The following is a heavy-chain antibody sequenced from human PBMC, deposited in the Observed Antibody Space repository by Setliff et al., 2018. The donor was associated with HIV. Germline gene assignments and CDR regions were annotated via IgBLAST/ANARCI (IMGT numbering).Heavy chain of an antibody. Sequence: SETLSLTCTVSGYPISSGYYWGWIRQPPGKGLEWIGSIYHSGTTYYNPSLKSRVTISVDTSKNQFSLKLSSATAADTAVYYCAGQDLAEVRWYYMDYWGQGALVTVSS. J-gene: IGHJ4*02. CDR2: IYHSGTT. CDR3: AGQDLAEVRWYYMDY. CDR1: GYPISSGYY. D-gene: IGHD2-15*01. V-gene: IGHV4-38-2*02.